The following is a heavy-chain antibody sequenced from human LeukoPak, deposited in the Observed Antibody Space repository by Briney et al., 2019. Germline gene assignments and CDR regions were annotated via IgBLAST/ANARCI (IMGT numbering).Heavy chain of an antibody. D-gene: IGHD2-2*01. CDR2: IIPIFGTA. Sequence: ASVKVSCKASGGTFSSYAISWVRQAPGQGLGWMGGIIPIFGTANYAQKFQGRVTITADESTSTAYMELSILRSEDTAVYYCARFPPEYCSSTSCYPRNWFDPWGQGTLVTISS. V-gene: IGHV1-69*13. CDR1: GGTFSSYA. CDR3: ARFPPEYCSSTSCYPRNWFDP. J-gene: IGHJ5*02.